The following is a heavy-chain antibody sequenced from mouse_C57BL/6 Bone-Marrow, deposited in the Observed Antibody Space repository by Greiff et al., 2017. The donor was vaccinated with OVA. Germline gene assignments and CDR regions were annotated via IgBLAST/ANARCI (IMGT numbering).Heavy chain of an antibody. Sequence: QVQLKESGPGLVQPSQSLSITCTVSGFSFTSYGVHWVRQPPGKGLEWLGVIWSGGSTDYNAAFISRLSISKDNSKSQVFFKMNSLQADDTAIYYCAEKKKGNWGYAMDYWGQGTSVTVSS. D-gene: IGHD4-1*02. CDR3: AEKKKGNWGYAMDY. J-gene: IGHJ4*01. CDR2: IWSGGST. V-gene: IGHV2-4*01. CDR1: GFSFTSYG.